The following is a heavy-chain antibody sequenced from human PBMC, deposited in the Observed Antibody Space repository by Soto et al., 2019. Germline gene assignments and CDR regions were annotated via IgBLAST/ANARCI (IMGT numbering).Heavy chain of an antibody. Sequence: QVQLVQSGAEVQKPGSSVKVSCKASGGTFSSYAISWVRQAPGQGLEWMGGIIPIFRTADYAQKVQGRGTITADESTSTAYMELSSLRSEDTAVYYCASVETQRYYYGMDVWGQGTTVTVSS. CDR1: GGTFSSYA. CDR2: IIPIFRTA. V-gene: IGHV1-69*12. D-gene: IGHD2-15*01. J-gene: IGHJ6*02. CDR3: ASVETQRYYYGMDV.